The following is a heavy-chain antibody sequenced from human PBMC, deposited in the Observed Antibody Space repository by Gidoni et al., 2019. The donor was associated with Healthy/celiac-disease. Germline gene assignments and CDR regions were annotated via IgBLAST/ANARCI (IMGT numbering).Heavy chain of an antibody. J-gene: IGHJ6*02. D-gene: IGHD4-17*01. V-gene: IGHV1-69*06. Sequence: QVQLVQSGAEVKKPGSSVKVSCKASGGPFSSYAISWVRQAPGQGLEWMGGIIPIFGTANYAQKFQGRVTITADKSTSTAYMELSSLRSEDTAVYYCAIQTTVTPDYYYYGMDVWGQGTTVTVSS. CDR1: GGPFSSYA. CDR2: IIPIFGTA. CDR3: AIQTTVTPDYYYYGMDV.